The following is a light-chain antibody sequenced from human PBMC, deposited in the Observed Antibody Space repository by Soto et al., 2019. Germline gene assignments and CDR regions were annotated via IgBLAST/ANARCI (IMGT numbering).Light chain of an antibody. J-gene: IGKJ1*01. CDR2: GAS. CDR3: QQYGGSPWT. V-gene: IGKV3-20*01. CDR1: QSVSNSY. Sequence: EILLTQSPGTLSLSPGERATLSCRASQSVSNSYLAWYQQKPGQAPRLLIYGASSRATGIPDRFSGSGSGTDFALTISRLEPEDFAVYHCQQYGGSPWTFGQGNEV.